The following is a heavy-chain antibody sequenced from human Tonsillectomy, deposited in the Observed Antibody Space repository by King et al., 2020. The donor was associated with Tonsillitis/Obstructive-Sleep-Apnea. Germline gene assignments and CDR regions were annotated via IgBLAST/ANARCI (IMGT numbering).Heavy chain of an antibody. Sequence: QLVQSGAEVKKPGESLKISCKGSGYSFTSYWIGLVRQMPGEGLEWMGIVYPGDSDTRYSPSFQGQVTISADKSITTTYLQWSSLKASDTAMYYCARRGFCSGGSCFSAAFDIWGQGTMVTVSS. J-gene: IGHJ3*02. CDR1: GYSFTSYW. D-gene: IGHD2-15*01. V-gene: IGHV5-51*01. CDR2: VYPGDSDT. CDR3: ARRGFCSGGSCFSAAFDI.